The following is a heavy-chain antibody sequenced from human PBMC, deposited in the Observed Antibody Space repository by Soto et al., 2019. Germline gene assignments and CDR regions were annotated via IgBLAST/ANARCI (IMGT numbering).Heavy chain of an antibody. V-gene: IGHV4-4*02. CDR2: TYHVGIP. CDR3: ARAPPLRVVRGVITKGTWFDP. Sequence: PSETLSLTCTVSGGSISSSNWWTWVRQAPGKGLEWIGETYHVGIPSYNPSLKGRVSISVDTSNNQFSLNLNSLTAADTAVYYCARAPPLRVVRGVITKGTWFDPWGQGTLVTVS. CDR1: GGSISSSNW. D-gene: IGHD3-10*01. J-gene: IGHJ5*02.